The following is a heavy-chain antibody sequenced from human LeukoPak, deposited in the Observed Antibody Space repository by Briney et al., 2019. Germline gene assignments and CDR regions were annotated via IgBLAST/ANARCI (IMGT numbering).Heavy chain of an antibody. CDR1: GFSFSSYA. CDR2: IGGSGDNT. J-gene: IGHJ4*02. CDR3: AKRSGYTTGWFFDF. Sequence: GGSLRLSCAASGFSFSSYAMSWVRQAPGKGLEWVSSIGGSGDNTYYAESVKGRFTISRDNSKNTLFLQMNSLRAEDTAVFYCAKRSGYTTGWFFDFWGQGTLVTVSS. D-gene: IGHD6-19*01. V-gene: IGHV3-23*01.